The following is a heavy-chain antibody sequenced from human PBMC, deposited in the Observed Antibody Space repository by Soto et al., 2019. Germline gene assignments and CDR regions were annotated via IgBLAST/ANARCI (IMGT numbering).Heavy chain of an antibody. CDR2: INPNSGGT. CDR3: ARAEGSSWDNHYHYSMDV. D-gene: IGHD6-13*01. V-gene: IGHV1-2*04. CDR1: GYTFTGHY. J-gene: IGHJ6*02. Sequence: ASVKVSCKASGYTFTGHYMHWVRQAPGQGLEWMGWINPNSGGTNYAQKFQGWVTMTRDTSISTAYMELSRLRSDDTAVYYCARAEGSSWDNHYHYSMDVCGQAPSVTVFS.